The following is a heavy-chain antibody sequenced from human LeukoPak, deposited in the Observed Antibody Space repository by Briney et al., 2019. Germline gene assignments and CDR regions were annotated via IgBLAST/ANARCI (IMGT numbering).Heavy chain of an antibody. Sequence: GGSLRLSCAASGFTFRSYAMIWVRQAPGKGLEWVSAISGSGGSTFYADSVKGRFTISRDNAKNSLYLQMNSLRAEDTAVYYCAELGITMIGGVWGKGTTVTISS. J-gene: IGHJ6*04. CDR3: AELGITMIGGV. CDR2: ISGSGGST. D-gene: IGHD3-10*02. CDR1: GFTFRSYA. V-gene: IGHV3-23*01.